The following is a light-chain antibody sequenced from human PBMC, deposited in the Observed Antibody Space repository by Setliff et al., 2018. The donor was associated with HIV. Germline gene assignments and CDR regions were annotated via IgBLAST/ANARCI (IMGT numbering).Light chain of an antibody. Sequence: PPSASGTPGQRVTISCSGSSSNIGVNVVNWYQHLPGPSPNLLIYNNYQRPSGVPDRVSGSKSGSSGSLAISGLQSEDEADYYCAVWDNALKGYVFGTGTKV. CDR2: NNY. V-gene: IGLV1-44*01. CDR1: SSNIGVNV. J-gene: IGLJ1*01. CDR3: AVWDNALKGYV.